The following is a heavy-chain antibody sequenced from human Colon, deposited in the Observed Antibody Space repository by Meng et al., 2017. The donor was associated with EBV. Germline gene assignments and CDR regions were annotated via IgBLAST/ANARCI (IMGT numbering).Heavy chain of an antibody. CDR3: AREERELLGKGGFDT. J-gene: IGHJ4*02. Sequence: HPSRPVHALPSPPTLSPGATSETSVSSNSAVWNWIQQSQSRGLELLGRTYYRSKWYNKYAVTVEGRIAINPGTSKNQFSLQLNYVTPDDTAVYYCAREERELLGKGGFDTWGQGTLVTVSS. CDR1: ETSVSSNSAV. CDR2: TYYRSKWYN. D-gene: IGHD2-15*01. V-gene: IGHV6-1*01.